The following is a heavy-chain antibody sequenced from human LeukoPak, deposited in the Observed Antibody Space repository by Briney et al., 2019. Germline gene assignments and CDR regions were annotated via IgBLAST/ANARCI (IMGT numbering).Heavy chain of an antibody. CDR2: INPESDGT. CDR1: GYTFTDYS. V-gene: IGHV1-2*02. Sequence: ASVKVSCKASGYTFTDYSMHWVRQAPGQGLEWMGWINPESDGTNYAQKFQGRITMTRDMSISTAYMELSSLRSDDTAVYYCAPASMTYDYWGQGTLVTVSS. J-gene: IGHJ4*02. D-gene: IGHD2-15*01. CDR3: APASMTYDY.